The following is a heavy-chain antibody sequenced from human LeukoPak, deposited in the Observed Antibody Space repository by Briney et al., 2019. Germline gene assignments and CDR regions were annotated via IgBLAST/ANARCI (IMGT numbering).Heavy chain of an antibody. Sequence: ASVKVSCQASGYTFTSYGISWVRQAPGQGLEWMGWISAYNGNTNYAQKLQGRVTMTTDTSTSTAYMELRSLRSDDTAVYYCARMGWLRASTAGTEYFQHWGQGTLVTVSS. CDR1: GYTFTSYG. CDR3: ARMGWLRASTAGTEYFQH. J-gene: IGHJ1*01. V-gene: IGHV1-18*01. D-gene: IGHD5-12*01. CDR2: ISAYNGNT.